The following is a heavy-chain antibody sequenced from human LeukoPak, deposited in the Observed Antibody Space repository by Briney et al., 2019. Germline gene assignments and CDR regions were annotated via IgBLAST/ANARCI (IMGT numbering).Heavy chain of an antibody. CDR1: GYSFTSYW. CDR3: ARSADYYDFWSGYYFDY. J-gene: IGHJ4*02. D-gene: IGHD3-3*01. V-gene: IGHV5-51*01. Sequence: GESLKISCKGSGYSFTSYWIGWVRQMPGKGLEWMGIIYPGDSDTRYSPSFQGQVTISADKSISTAYLQWSSLKASDTAMYYCARSADYYDFWSGYYFDYWGQGTLVTVSS. CDR2: IYPGDSDT.